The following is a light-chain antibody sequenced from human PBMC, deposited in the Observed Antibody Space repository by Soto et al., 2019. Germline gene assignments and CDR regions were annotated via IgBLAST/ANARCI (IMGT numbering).Light chain of an antibody. Sequence: EILMTQSPDTLSASPGDRATIPCRASQSVSIDLAWFQQTPGQAPRLLIYGASTRATGVPPTFSGSASGTEFTLTISSLQSEDFAVYYCQQYNKWPLTFGQGTKVDIK. CDR1: QSVSID. CDR2: GAS. J-gene: IGKJ1*01. CDR3: QQYNKWPLT. V-gene: IGKV3-15*01.